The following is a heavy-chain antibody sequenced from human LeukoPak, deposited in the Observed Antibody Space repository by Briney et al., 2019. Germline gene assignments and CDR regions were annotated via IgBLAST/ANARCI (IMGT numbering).Heavy chain of an antibody. CDR1: GFIFSNYA. CDR2: ISSSGSTI. J-gene: IGHJ6*03. CDR3: ARGGESSGWGPHYYYYMDV. D-gene: IGHD6-19*01. Sequence: PGGSLRLSCAASGFIFSNYAMSWIRQAPGKGLEWVSYISSSGSTIYYADSVKGRFTISRDNAKNSLYLQMNSLRAEDTAVYYCARGGESSGWGPHYYYYMDVWGKGTTVTISS. V-gene: IGHV3-11*01.